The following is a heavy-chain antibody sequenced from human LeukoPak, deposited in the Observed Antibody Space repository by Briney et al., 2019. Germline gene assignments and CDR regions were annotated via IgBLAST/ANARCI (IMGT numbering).Heavy chain of an antibody. CDR2: INPNSGGT. D-gene: IGHD2-2*01. Sequence: ASVKVSCKASGYTFTGYYMHWVRQAPGQGLEWMGWINPNSGGTNYAQKFQGRVTMTRDTSISTAYMELSRLRSDDTAVYYCARADIVVVPAGWFDPWGQGTLVTVSS. CDR1: GYTFTGYY. J-gene: IGHJ5*02. V-gene: IGHV1-2*02. CDR3: ARADIVVVPAGWFDP.